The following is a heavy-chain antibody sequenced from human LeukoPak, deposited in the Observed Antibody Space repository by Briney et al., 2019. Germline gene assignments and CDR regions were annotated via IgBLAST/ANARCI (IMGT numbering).Heavy chain of an antibody. CDR2: ISSTTSTI. V-gene: IGHV3-48*04. J-gene: IGHJ5*02. CDR1: GFTFSSYS. D-gene: IGHD4-23*01. Sequence: PGGSLRLSCAASGFTFSSYSMNWVRQAPGKGLEWVSYISSTTSTIYYADSVKGRFTISRDNAKNSLYLQMNSPRAEDTAVYYCARDVTYYGGDWFDPWGQGTLVTVSS. CDR3: ARDVTYYGGDWFDP.